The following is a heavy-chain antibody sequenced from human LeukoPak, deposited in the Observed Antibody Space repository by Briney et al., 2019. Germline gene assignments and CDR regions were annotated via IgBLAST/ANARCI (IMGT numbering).Heavy chain of an antibody. CDR1: GASFSSGDQY. CDR2: IHPSGTL. J-gene: IGHJ4*02. D-gene: IGHD3-22*01. CDR3: SRGLDSRKLGY. Sequence: NPSETLSLTCTVSGASFSSGDQYWNWIRQSPGKGLEWIGSIHPSGTLYNNPSLESRVTMSMDTSKNQFSLNLNSVTAADTAVYFCSRGLDSRKLGYWGQGTLVTVSS. V-gene: IGHV4-31*03.